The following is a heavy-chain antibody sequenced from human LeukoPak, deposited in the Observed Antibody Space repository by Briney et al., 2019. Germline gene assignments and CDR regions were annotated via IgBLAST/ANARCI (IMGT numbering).Heavy chain of an antibody. CDR1: GLTFSSHW. Sequence: GGSLRLSCAASGLTFSSHWMHWVRQAPGKGLVWVSRITNDGSSTTYADSVKGRFTISRENAKNSLYLQMNSLRAGDTAVYYCARYGEDGMDVWGQGTTVTVSS. CDR2: ITNDGSST. D-gene: IGHD3-10*01. J-gene: IGHJ6*02. V-gene: IGHV3-74*01. CDR3: ARYGEDGMDV.